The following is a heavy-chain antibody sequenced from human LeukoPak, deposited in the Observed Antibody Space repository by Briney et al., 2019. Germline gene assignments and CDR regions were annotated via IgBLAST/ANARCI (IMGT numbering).Heavy chain of an antibody. Sequence: GASVKVSCKASGYTFTGYYMHWVRQAPGQGLEWMGWINPNSGGTNYAQKFQGRVTMTRDTSISTAYMELSRLRSDDTAVYYCARNGEGTTLVFDYWGQGTLVTVSS. CDR2: INPNSGGT. CDR1: GYTFTGYY. CDR3: ARNGEGTTLVFDY. V-gene: IGHV1-2*02. J-gene: IGHJ4*02. D-gene: IGHD1-1*01.